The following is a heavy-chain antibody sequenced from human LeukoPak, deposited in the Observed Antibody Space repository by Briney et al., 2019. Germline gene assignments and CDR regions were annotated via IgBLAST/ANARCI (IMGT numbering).Heavy chain of an antibody. CDR1: GGSISSGDYY. J-gene: IGHJ4*02. D-gene: IGHD6-19*01. CDR3: ASDTVAGTG. Sequence: PSQTLSLTCTVSGGSISSGDYYWSWIRQPPGKGLEWIGEVNHSGITNYNPSLKSRVTISADTSKNQFSLKLSSVTAADTSVYYCASDTVAGTGWGQGTLVTVSS. V-gene: IGHV4-30-4*08. CDR2: VNHSGIT.